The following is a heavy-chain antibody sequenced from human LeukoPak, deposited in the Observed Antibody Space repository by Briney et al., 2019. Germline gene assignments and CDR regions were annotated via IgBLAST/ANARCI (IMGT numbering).Heavy chain of an antibody. Sequence: SETLSLTCTVSGGSISSYYWTWIRQPPGKGLEWLGYIYYSGSTNYNPSLKSRVTISLDTSKNQFSLKLSSVTAADTAVYYCARDQGRGLWFGELLPFDYWGQGTLVTVSS. CDR2: IYYSGST. D-gene: IGHD3-10*01. J-gene: IGHJ4*02. CDR1: GGSISSYY. CDR3: ARDQGRGLWFGELLPFDY. V-gene: IGHV4-59*12.